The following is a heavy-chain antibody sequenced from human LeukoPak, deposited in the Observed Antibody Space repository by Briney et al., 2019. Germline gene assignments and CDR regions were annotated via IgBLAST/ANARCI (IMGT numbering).Heavy chain of an antibody. CDR3: AKPGQAPVAVPSNFDY. D-gene: IGHD6-19*01. Sequence: GGSLRLSCAASGFTFSSYAMSWVRQAPGKGLEWASAISGSGGSTYYADSVKGRFTISRDNSKNTLYLQMNSLRAEDTAVYYCAKPGQAPVAVPSNFDYWGQGTLVTVSS. J-gene: IGHJ4*02. V-gene: IGHV3-23*01. CDR1: GFTFSSYA. CDR2: ISGSGGST.